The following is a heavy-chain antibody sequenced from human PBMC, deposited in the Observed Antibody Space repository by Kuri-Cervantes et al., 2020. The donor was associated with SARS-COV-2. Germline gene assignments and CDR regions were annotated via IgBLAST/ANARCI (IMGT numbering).Heavy chain of an antibody. CDR1: GGSFSGYY. CDR3: ARHFAGRQLVVYYYYYYMDV. V-gene: IGHV4-34*01. CDR2: INHSGST. D-gene: IGHD6-13*01. J-gene: IGHJ6*03. Sequence: SETLSLTCAVYGGSFSGYYWSWIRQPPGKGLEWIGEINHSGSTNYNPSLKSRVTISVDTSKSQFSLKLSSVTAADTAAYYCARHFAGRQLVVYYYYYYMDVWGKGTMVTVSS.